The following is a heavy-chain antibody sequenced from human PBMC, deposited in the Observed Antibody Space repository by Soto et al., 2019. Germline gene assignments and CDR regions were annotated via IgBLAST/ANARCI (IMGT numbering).Heavy chain of an antibody. CDR2: ISYDGSNK. CDR3: ASPYSSSWGFDY. V-gene: IGHV3-30-3*01. J-gene: IGHJ4*02. D-gene: IGHD6-13*01. CDR1: GFTFSSYA. Sequence: QVQLVESGGGVVQPGRSLRLSCAASGFTFSSYAMHWVRQAPGKGLEWVAVISYDGSNKYYADSVKGRFTISSDNSKNTLYLQMNSLRAEDTAVYYCASPYSSSWGFDYWGQGTLVTVSS.